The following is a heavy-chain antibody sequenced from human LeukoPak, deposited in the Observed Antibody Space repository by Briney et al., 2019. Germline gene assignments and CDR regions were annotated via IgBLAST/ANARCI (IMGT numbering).Heavy chain of an antibody. CDR1: GGSVSSGSYY. CDR2: IYYSGGT. CDR3: AGVVGGSYSMDV. V-gene: IGHV4-61*01. J-gene: IGHJ6*03. Sequence: PSETLSLTCTVSGGSVSSGSYYWSWIRQPPGKGLEWIGYIYYSGGTKYNPSLKSRVTISIDTSKNQFSLKLSSMTAADTAMYYCAGVVGGSYSMDVWGQGTTVTVSS. D-gene: IGHD1-26*01.